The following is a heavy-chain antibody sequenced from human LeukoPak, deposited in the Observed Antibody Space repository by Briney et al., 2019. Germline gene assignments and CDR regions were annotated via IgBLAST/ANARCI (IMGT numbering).Heavy chain of an antibody. J-gene: IGHJ4*02. V-gene: IGHV3-21*01. CDR1: GFIFSHFT. Sequence: GGSLRLSCAGSGFIFSHFTMTWVRQAPGKALQWVSSINGSGDATLYADSVMGRFTISRDNAKNSLYLQMNSLRAEDTAVYYCAREVPSGYDGVDYWGQGTLVTVSS. CDR2: INGSGDAT. D-gene: IGHD5-12*01. CDR3: AREVPSGYDGVDY.